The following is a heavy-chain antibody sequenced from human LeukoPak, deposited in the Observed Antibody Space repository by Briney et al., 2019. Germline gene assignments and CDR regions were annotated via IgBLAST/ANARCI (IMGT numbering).Heavy chain of an antibody. Sequence: GGSLRLSCAASGFTFSSYSMNWVRQAPGKGLEWVSYISSSGSTIYYADSVKGRFTISRDNAKNSLYLQMNSLRAEDTAVYYCARDMAYDILTGDYYYYMDVWGKGTTVTVSS. J-gene: IGHJ6*03. CDR1: GFTFSSYS. CDR3: ARDMAYDILTGDYYYYMDV. CDR2: ISSSGSTI. V-gene: IGHV3-48*01. D-gene: IGHD3-9*01.